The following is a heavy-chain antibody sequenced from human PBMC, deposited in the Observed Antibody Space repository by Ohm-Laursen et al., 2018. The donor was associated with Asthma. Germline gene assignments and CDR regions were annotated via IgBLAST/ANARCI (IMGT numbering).Heavy chain of an antibody. D-gene: IGHD4-11*01. Sequence: SLRLSCSASGFTFSSYGMHWVRQAPGKGLEWVSYISSSGSTIYYADSVKGRFTISRDNAKNSLYLQMNSLRAEDTAVYYCARDNYMGYYYGMDVWGQGTTVTVSS. J-gene: IGHJ6*02. CDR2: ISSSGSTI. V-gene: IGHV3-48*04. CDR1: GFTFSSYG. CDR3: ARDNYMGYYYGMDV.